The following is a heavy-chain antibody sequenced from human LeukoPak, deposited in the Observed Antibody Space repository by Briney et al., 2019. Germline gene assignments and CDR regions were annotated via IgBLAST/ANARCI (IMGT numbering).Heavy chain of an antibody. CDR1: GFTFSSYA. V-gene: IGHV3-30*18. D-gene: IGHD1-26*01. Sequence: GGSLRLSCVASGFTFSSYAMHWVRQTPGKGLEWVAVISYDGSYKEYAGSVKGRFTISRDNSENTLYLQMNSLRPDDTAVYYCAKGGSYSGSYLPDYWGQGTPVTVSS. J-gene: IGHJ4*02. CDR2: ISYDGSYK. CDR3: AKGGSYSGSYLPDY.